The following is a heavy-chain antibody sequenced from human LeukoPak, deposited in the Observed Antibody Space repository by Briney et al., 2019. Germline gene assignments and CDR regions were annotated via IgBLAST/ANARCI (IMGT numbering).Heavy chain of an antibody. CDR1: GGTFSSYA. D-gene: IGHD3-22*01. V-gene: IGHV1-69*13. CDR2: IIPIFGTA. J-gene: IGHJ3*02. Sequence: SVKVSCKASGGTFSSYAISWVRQAPGQGLEWMGGIIPIFGTANYAQKFQGRVTITADESTSTVYMELSSLRSEDTAVYYCARDGARISGYYYGYDAFDIWGQGTMVTVSS. CDR3: ARDGARISGYYYGYDAFDI.